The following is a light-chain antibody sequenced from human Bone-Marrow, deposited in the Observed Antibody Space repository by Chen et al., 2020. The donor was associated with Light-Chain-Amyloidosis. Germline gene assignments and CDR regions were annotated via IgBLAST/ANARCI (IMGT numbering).Light chain of an antibody. Sequence: SYELTQPPPVSASPEHKARITGSGDDLPTKYAYWYQQKPGQAPVLVIHRDTERPSGISERFSGSSSGTTATLTISGVQAEDEADYHCQSADSSGTYEVIFGGGTKLTVL. CDR3: QSADSSGTYEVI. V-gene: IGLV3-25*03. CDR2: RDT. J-gene: IGLJ2*01. CDR1: DLPTKY.